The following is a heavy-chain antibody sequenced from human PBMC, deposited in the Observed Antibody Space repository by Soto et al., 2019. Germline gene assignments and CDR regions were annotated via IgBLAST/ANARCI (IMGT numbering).Heavy chain of an antibody. D-gene: IGHD1-1*01. J-gene: IGHJ4*02. CDR2: IASDSVT. CDR1: GFTFSAYA. Sequence: EVQLLESGGGLVQPGGSLRLSCAASGFTFSAYAMSWVRQAPGKGLEWVSSIASDSVTYYSDSVTGRFTIARDNSKKTVDLQLDSLRADDTAVYYCVEPGAYWTRWGQGTPVTVSS. CDR3: VEPGAYWTR. V-gene: IGHV3-23*01.